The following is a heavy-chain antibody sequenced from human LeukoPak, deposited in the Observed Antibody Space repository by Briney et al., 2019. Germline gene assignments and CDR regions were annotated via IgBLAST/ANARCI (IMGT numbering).Heavy chain of an antibody. J-gene: IGHJ6*02. D-gene: IGHD4-17*01. V-gene: IGHV3-53*01. CDR3: ARDYGYGDYVQPYLYYGMDV. CDR1: GLAVSSIH. CDR2: IYSGGST. Sequence: GGSLRLSCAASGLAVSSIHMNWVRQAPGKGLEWVSGIYSGGSTYYADSVKGRFTISRDDSKNTLSLQMNSLRAEDTAVYYCARDYGYGDYVQPYLYYGMDVWGQGTTVTVSS.